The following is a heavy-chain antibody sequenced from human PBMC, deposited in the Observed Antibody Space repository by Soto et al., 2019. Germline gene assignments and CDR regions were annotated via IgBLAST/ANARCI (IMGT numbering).Heavy chain of an antibody. J-gene: IGHJ4*02. V-gene: IGHV2-5*02. CDR1: GFSLSSSGVG. Sequence: QITLKESGPTLVKPTQTLTLTCTFSGFSLSSSGVGVGWIRQPPGKALEWLTFIYWDDYKRYSPSLKSRLTITKDSSNIQVAVTLTDMDPVDTATYYCARIVVAGITYYFDSCGQGTLLTVSS. CDR2: IYWDDYK. CDR3: ARIVVAGITYYFDS. D-gene: IGHD2-15*01.